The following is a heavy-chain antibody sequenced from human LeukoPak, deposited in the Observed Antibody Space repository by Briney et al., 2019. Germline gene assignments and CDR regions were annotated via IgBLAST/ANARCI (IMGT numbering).Heavy chain of an antibody. CDR2: IRYDGSNK. J-gene: IGHJ5*02. CDR3: AKDQRSYYASGSHYRGGNWFDP. D-gene: IGHD3-10*01. V-gene: IGHV3-30*02. Sequence: PGGSLRLSCAASGFTFSSYAMHWVRQAPGKGLEWVAFIRYDGSNKYYADSVKGRFTISRDNSKNTVYVQMNSLRAEDTAVYYCAKDQRSYYASGSHYRGGNWFDPWGQGTLVTVSS. CDR1: GFTFSSYA.